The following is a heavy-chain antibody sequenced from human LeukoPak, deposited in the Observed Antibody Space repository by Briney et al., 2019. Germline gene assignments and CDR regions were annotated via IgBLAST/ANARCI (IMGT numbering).Heavy chain of an antibody. Sequence: GGSLRLSCAASGFTFDDYGMSWVRQAPGKGLEWVSGINWNGGSTGYADSVKGRFTISRDNAKNSLYLQMNSLRAEDTALYYCARASCSGGSCYFPYWGQGTLVTVSS. V-gene: IGHV3-20*04. J-gene: IGHJ4*02. CDR2: INWNGGST. D-gene: IGHD2-15*01. CDR3: ARASCSGGSCYFPY. CDR1: GFTFDDYG.